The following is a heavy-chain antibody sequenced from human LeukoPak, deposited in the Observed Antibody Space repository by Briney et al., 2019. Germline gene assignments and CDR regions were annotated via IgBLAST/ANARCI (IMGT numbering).Heavy chain of an antibody. V-gene: IGHV3-11*04. CDR1: GFTFSDYY. J-gene: IGHJ3*02. D-gene: IGHD3-22*01. CDR3: ARTYDSSGSDAFDI. Sequence: PGGSLRLSCAASGFTFSDYYMSWFRQAPGKGLEWVSYISSSGSTIYYADSVKGRFTISRDNAKNSLYLQMNSLRAEDTAVYYCARTYDSSGSDAFDIWGQGTMVTVSS. CDR2: ISSSGSTI.